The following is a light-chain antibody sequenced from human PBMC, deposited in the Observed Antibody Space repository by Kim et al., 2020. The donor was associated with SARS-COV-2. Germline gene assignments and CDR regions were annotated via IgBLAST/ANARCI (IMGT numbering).Light chain of an antibody. V-gene: IGLV1-44*01. CDR3: AAWDDSLNVV. CDR1: RSNIGRNS. CDR2: SND. J-gene: IGLJ2*01. Sequence: QPVLTQPPSASGTPGQRVTISCSGSRSNIGRNSVNWYQQFPGTAPKILIYSNDQRSSGVPDRFSGSKSGTAASLAITELRSEDEAEYFCAAWDDSLNVVFGRGTQLTVL.